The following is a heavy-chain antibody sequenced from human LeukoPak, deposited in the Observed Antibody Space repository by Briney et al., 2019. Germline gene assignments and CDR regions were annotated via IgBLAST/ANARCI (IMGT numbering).Heavy chain of an antibody. V-gene: IGHV3-48*01. CDR2: ISSSSSTI. D-gene: IGHD3-22*01. CDR3: AREEGSGDSSGYYKTFDY. CDR1: GFTFSNYP. J-gene: IGHJ4*02. Sequence: PGGSLRLSCAASGFTFSNYPMNWLRQAPGKGLEWISYISSSSSTIYDADSVKGRFTISRDNAKISLYLQMNSLRAEDTAVYYCAREEGSGDSSGYYKTFDYWGQGTLVTVSS.